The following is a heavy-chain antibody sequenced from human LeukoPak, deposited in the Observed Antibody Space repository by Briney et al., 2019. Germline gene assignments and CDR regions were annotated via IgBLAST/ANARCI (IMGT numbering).Heavy chain of an antibody. Sequence: GGSLRLSCAASGFTFSSYGMHWVRQAPGKGLEWVAVISYDGSNKYYADSVKGRFTISRDNSKNTLYLQMNSLRAEDTAVYYCARDIHSDVPDLPAATGGNYYYYGMDVWGQGTTVTVSS. CDR2: ISYDGSNK. CDR3: ARDIHSDVPDLPAATGGNYYYYGMDV. J-gene: IGHJ6*02. V-gene: IGHV3-30*03. CDR1: GFTFSSYG. D-gene: IGHD2-2*01.